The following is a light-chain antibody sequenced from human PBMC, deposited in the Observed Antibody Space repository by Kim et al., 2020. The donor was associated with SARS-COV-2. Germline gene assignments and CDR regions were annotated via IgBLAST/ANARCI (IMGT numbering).Light chain of an antibody. Sequence: VSPGERATLSCRASQSVSSKLPWSQLNPGQAPRLRIYRASTRASGIPTRFSGTVSGTYFTLTISCLHSQDFAVYYCQQYDNWPPYTFGQWTQLVI. J-gene: IGKJ2*01. CDR1: QSVSSK. CDR3: QQYDNWPPYT. V-gene: IGKV3-15*01. CDR2: RAS.